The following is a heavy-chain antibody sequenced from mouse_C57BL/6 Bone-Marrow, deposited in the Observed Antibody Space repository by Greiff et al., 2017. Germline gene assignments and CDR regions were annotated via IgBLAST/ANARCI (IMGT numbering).Heavy chain of an antibody. CDR3: ARSSTFFYYFDD. V-gene: IGHV1-47*01. D-gene: IGHD5-1*01. Sequence: VQLQQSGAELVKPGASVKMSCKASGYTFTTYPIEWMKQNHGKSLEWIGNFHPYNDDTKYNEKFKGKATLTVEKSSNTVYLELSRLTSDDSSVYYCARSSTFFYYFDDWGQGTTLTVSS. CDR2: FHPYNDDT. CDR1: GYTFTTYP. J-gene: IGHJ2*01.